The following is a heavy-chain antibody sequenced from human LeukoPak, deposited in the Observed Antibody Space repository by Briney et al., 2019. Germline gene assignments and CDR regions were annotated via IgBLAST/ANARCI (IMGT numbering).Heavy chain of an antibody. CDR2: IYTGGTT. Sequence: GESLRLSCAVSGFTVYTNSMSWVRQVPGKGLEWVSVIYTGGTTHYADSVKGRFTISRDNAKNTLYLQMNSLRAEDTAVYYCAKGGTTVVDYWGQGTLVTVSS. D-gene: IGHD4-23*01. CDR1: GFTVYTNS. CDR3: AKGGTTVVDY. V-gene: IGHV3-53*01. J-gene: IGHJ4*02.